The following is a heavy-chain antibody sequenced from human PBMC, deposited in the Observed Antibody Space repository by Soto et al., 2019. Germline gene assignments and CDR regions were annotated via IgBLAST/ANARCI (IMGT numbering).Heavy chain of an antibody. CDR2: IYHSGST. Sequence: SETLSLTCAVSGYSISSGYYWGFIRQPPGKGLEWIGSIYHSGSTYYNPSLKSRVTISVDTSKNQFSLKLSSVTAADTAVYYCAREKSDYVWGSYLDYWGQGTLVTVSS. CDR1: GYSISSGYY. J-gene: IGHJ4*02. CDR3: AREKSDYVWGSYLDY. V-gene: IGHV4-38-2*02. D-gene: IGHD3-16*02.